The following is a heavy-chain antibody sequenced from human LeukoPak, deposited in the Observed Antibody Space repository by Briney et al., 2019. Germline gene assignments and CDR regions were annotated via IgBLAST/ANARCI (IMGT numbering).Heavy chain of an antibody. V-gene: IGHV4-39*01. Sequence: SETLSLTCTVSGGSISSSSYYWGWIRQPPGKGLEWIGSIYYSGSTYYNPSLKSRVTISVDPSKNQFSLKLSSVTAADTAVYYCARQGLWFGELYWFDPWGQGTLVTVSS. CDR1: GGSISSSSYY. D-gene: IGHD3-10*01. CDR2: IYYSGST. J-gene: IGHJ5*02. CDR3: ARQGLWFGELYWFDP.